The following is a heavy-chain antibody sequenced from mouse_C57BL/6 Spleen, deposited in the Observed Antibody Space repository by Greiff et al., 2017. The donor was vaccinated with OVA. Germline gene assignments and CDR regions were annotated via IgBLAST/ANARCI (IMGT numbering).Heavy chain of an antibody. D-gene: IGHD2-2*01. CDR1: GYTFTSYW. J-gene: IGHJ4*01. Sequence: QVQLKQPGAELVRPGTSVKLSCKASGYTFTSYWMHWVKQRPGQGLEWIGVIDPSDSYTNYNQKFKGKATLTVDTSSSTAYMQLSSLTSEDSAVYYCARGYQDYAMDYWGQGTSVTVSS. CDR3: ARGYQDYAMDY. V-gene: IGHV1-59*01. CDR2: IDPSDSYT.